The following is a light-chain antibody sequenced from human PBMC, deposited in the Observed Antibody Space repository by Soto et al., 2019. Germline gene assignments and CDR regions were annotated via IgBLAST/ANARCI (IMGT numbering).Light chain of an antibody. J-gene: IGKJ1*01. Sequence: DIQMTQSPSTLSASVGDRVSITCRASQSIISSLAWYQQKPGKAPKLLIYLASSLESGVPSRFSGSGSGTEFTLTISSLQPDDFATYYCQQYNSYSRTFGQGTKVDNK. V-gene: IGKV1-5*03. CDR1: QSIISS. CDR3: QQYNSYSRT. CDR2: LAS.